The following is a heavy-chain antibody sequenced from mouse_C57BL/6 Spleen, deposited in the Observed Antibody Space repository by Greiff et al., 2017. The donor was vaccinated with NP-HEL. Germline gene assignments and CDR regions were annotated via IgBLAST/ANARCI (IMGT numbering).Heavy chain of an antibody. CDR2: IYPGDGDT. J-gene: IGHJ4*01. V-gene: IGHV1-82*01. D-gene: IGHD2-4*01. CDR1: GYAFSSSW. CDR3: ARDDYDRDAMDY. Sequence: VQLQQSGPELVKPGASVKISCKASGYAFSSSWMNWVKQRPGKGLEWIGRIYPGDGDTNYNGKFKGKATLTADKSSSTAYMQLSSLTSEDSAVYFCARDDYDRDAMDYWGQGTSVTVSS.